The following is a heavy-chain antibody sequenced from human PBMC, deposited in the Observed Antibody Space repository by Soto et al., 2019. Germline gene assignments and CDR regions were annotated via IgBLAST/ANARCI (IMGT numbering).Heavy chain of an antibody. CDR2: IWYDGSNK. CDR3: ARDPEDCSGGSCYYYGMDV. Sequence: GGSLRLSCAASGFTFSSYGMHWVRQAPGKGLEWVAVIWYDGSNKYYADSVKGRFTISRDNSKNTLYLQMNSLRAEDTAVYYCARDPEDCSGGSCYYYGMDVWGQGTTVTVSS. J-gene: IGHJ6*02. V-gene: IGHV3-33*01. D-gene: IGHD2-15*01. CDR1: GFTFSSYG.